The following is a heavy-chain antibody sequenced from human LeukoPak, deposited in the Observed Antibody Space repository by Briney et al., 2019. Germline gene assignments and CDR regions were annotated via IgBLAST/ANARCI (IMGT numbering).Heavy chain of an antibody. CDR1: GITLNSYS. V-gene: IGHV3-21*06. J-gene: IGHJ4*02. CDR2: ISTSSTYI. CDR3: ARRYGDYVGSFEY. D-gene: IGHD4-17*01. Sequence: GGSLRLSCAGSGITLNSYSMNWVRQAPGKGLEWVSSISTSSTYIYYADSVKGRFTISRDNAKNTLFLQMDSLRAEDTAVYYCARRYGDYVGSFEYWGQGTQVTVSS.